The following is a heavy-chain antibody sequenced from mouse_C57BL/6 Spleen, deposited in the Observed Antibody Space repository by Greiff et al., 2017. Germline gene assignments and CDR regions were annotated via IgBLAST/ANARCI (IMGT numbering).Heavy chain of an antibody. CDR1: GYTFTTYP. Sequence: QVHVKQSGAELVKPGASVKMSCKASGYTFTTYPIEWMKQNHGKSLEWIGNFHPYNDDTKYNEKFKGKATFTVEKSSSTVYLELSRLTSDDSSVYYCARGYYCTYYAMDYWGQGTSVTVSS. CDR2: FHPYNDDT. D-gene: IGHD2-1*01. J-gene: IGHJ4*01. V-gene: IGHV1-47*01. CDR3: ARGYYCTYYAMDY.